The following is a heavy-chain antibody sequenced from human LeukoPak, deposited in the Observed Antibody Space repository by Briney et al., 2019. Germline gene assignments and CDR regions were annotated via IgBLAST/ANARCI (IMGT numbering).Heavy chain of an antibody. CDR3: ARVSWGHFWSGRGYYYYYMDV. Sequence: SETLSLTCTVSGYSISSGYYWGWIRQPPGKGLEWIRSIYHSGSTYYNPSLKSRVTISVDTSKNQFSLKLSSVTAADTAVYYCARVSWGHFWSGRGYYYYYMDVWGKGTTVTVSS. CDR2: IYHSGST. D-gene: IGHD3-3*02. CDR1: GYSISSGYY. V-gene: IGHV4-38-2*02. J-gene: IGHJ6*03.